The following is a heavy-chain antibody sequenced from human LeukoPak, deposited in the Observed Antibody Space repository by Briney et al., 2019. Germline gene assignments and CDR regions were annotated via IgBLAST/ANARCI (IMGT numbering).Heavy chain of an antibody. CDR3: ARVIYGGTTDY. Sequence: SETLSLTCAVYGGSFSGYYWSWIRQPPGKGLEWIGEINHSGSTNYNPSLKSRVTISVDTSKNQFSLKLSSATAADTAVYYCARVIYGGTTDYWGQGTLVTVSS. CDR1: GGSFSGYY. J-gene: IGHJ4*02. D-gene: IGHD4-23*01. CDR2: INHSGST. V-gene: IGHV4-34*01.